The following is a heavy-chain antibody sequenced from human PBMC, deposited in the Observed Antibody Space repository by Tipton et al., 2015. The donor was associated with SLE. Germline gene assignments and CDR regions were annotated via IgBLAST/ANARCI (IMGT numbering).Heavy chain of an antibody. J-gene: IGHJ4*02. D-gene: IGHD3-22*01. CDR3: AGDRYYYDSSGLDY. Sequence: SLRLSCAASGFTFSDYYMSWIRQAPGKGLEWVSYIRSSGRTIYYADSVKGRFTISRDNAKNSLYLQMNSLRAEDTAVYYCAGDRYYYDSSGLDYWGQGTLVTVSS. CDR2: IRSSGRTI. CDR1: GFTFSDYY. V-gene: IGHV3-11*04.